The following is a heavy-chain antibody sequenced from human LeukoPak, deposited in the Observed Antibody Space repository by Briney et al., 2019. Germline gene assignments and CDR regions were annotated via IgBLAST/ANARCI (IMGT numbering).Heavy chain of an antibody. CDR1: GFSFSDYF. CDR2: INHSGST. J-gene: IGHJ4*02. V-gene: IGHV4-34*01. D-gene: IGHD2-21*02. Sequence: LRLSCAASGFSFSDYFMTWIRQPPGKGLEWIGEINHSGSTNYNPSLKSRVTISVDTSKNPFSLKLSSVTAADTAVYYCARHRPIVVVTAIRCAFDYWGQGTLVTVSS. CDR3: ARHRPIVVVTAIRCAFDY.